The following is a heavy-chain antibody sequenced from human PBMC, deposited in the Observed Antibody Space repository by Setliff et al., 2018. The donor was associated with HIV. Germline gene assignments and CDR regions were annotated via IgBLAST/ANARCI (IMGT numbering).Heavy chain of an antibody. V-gene: IGHV1-69*13. CDR2: VIPIFGTA. CDR3: AKGGYYDSTGYYYYYLYYLDE. CDR1: GYTFNSYA. J-gene: IGHJ6*03. D-gene: IGHD3-22*01. Sequence: GASVKVSCKASGYTFNSYAISWVRQAPGQGLEWMGGVIPIFGTANYAQKFQGRVTITADESTSTAYMELSSLRSEDTAVYYCAKGGYYDSTGYYYYYLYYLDEWGKGTTVTVSS.